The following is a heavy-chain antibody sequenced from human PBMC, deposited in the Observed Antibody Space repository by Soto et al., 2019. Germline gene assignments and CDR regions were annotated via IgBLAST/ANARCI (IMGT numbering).Heavy chain of an antibody. J-gene: IGHJ3*02. D-gene: IGHD6-19*01. Sequence: EVQLLESGGALVQPGGSLRLSCAGSGFTFSRNAMSWVRQAPGKGLEWVSGITGSGGSTYYADSVKGRFTISRDNSKNTLYLQMNSLRAEDTAVYYCAKVVGGSVWHDDAFDIWGQGTKVPVSS. CDR3: AKVVGGSVWHDDAFDI. CDR1: GFTFSRNA. CDR2: ITGSGGST. V-gene: IGHV3-23*01.